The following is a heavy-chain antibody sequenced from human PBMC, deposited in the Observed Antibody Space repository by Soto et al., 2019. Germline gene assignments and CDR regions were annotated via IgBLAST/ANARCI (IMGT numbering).Heavy chain of an antibody. Sequence: PSETLSLTCTVSGGSMSSSNWWNWVRQPPGKGLEWIGEAHHSGRTNYNPSLKSRVTISVDKSKNHFSLKLSSVTAADTAVYYCASSVRYSSGPYEDVFNMSGQGTMVT. CDR3: ASSVRYSSGPYEDVFNM. V-gene: IGHV4-4*02. D-gene: IGHD6-19*01. CDR1: GGSMSSSNW. J-gene: IGHJ3*02. CDR2: AHHSGRT.